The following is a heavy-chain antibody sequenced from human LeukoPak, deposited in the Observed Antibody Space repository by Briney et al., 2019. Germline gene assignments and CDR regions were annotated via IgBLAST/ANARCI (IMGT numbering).Heavy chain of an antibody. CDR1: GGSISSYY. Sequence: SETLSLTCTVSGGSISSYYWGWIRQPPGKGLEWIGSIYHSGSTYYNPSLKSRVTISVDTSKNQFSLKLSSVTAADTAVYYCANTLVGATDYWGQGTLVTVSS. CDR2: IYHSGST. CDR3: ANTLVGATDY. V-gene: IGHV4-38-2*02. D-gene: IGHD1-26*01. J-gene: IGHJ4*02.